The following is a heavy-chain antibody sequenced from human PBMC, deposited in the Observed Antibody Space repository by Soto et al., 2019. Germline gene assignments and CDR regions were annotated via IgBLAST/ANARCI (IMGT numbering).Heavy chain of an antibody. Sequence: EVQLVESGGGLVQPGGSLRLSCAASGFTFSASWMNWVRQAPGKGLEWVATIKQDGSEKYYVESVTGRSTISRDNAENSLYLQMNSLRAEDTAVYYCARAARVYTDYVGDCGQGTLVTVSS. J-gene: IGHJ4*02. CDR1: GFTFSASW. D-gene: IGHD4-17*01. CDR3: ARAARVYTDYVGD. CDR2: IKQDGSEK. V-gene: IGHV3-7*01.